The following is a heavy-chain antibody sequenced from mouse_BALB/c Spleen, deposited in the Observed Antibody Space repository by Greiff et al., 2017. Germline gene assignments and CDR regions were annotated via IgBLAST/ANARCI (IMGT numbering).Heavy chain of an antibody. J-gene: IGHJ4*01. Sequence: QVQLQQSGAELARPGASVKMSCKASGYTFTSYTMHWVKQRPGQGLEWIGYINPSSGYTNYNQKFKDKATLTADKSSSTAYMQLSSLTSEDSAVYYCARSGTTVVAYYYAMDYWGQGTSVTVSS. D-gene: IGHD1-1*01. CDR1: GYTFTSYT. CDR2: INPSSGYT. V-gene: IGHV1-4*01. CDR3: ARSGTTVVAYYYAMDY.